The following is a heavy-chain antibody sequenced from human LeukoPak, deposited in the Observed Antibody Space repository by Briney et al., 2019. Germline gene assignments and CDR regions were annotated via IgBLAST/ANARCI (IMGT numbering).Heavy chain of an antibody. V-gene: IGHV3-66*01. CDR2: IYSGGTT. Sequence: PGGSLRLSCAASGFTANSNYMSWVRQAPGKGLEWVSVIYSGGTTYYADSVKGRFTISRDNSKNTLHLQMDSLRAEDTAVYYCARDQYSYAHAAHWGQGTLVTVSS. CDR1: GFTANSNY. D-gene: IGHD5-18*01. CDR3: ARDQYSYAHAAH. J-gene: IGHJ4*02.